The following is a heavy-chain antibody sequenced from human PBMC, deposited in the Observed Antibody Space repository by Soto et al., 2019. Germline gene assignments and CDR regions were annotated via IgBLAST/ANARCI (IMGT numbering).Heavy chain of an antibody. J-gene: IGHJ6*02. CDR2: IYSGGST. CDR3: ARDSSGSYYYGMDV. CDR1: GFTVSSNY. D-gene: IGHD1-26*01. V-gene: IGHV3-53*01. Sequence: GGSLRLSCAASGFTVSSNYMSWVRQAPGKGLEWVSVIYSGGSTYYADSVKGRFTISRDNSKNTLYLQMNSLRAEDTAVYYCARDSSGSYYYGMDVWGQGTTVTVSS.